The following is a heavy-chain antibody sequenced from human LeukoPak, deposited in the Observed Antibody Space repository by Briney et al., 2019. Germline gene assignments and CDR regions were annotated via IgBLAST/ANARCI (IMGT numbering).Heavy chain of an antibody. J-gene: IGHJ4*02. Sequence: SETLSLTCSVSGGSISVRSDYWGGIRQPPGKDLQWIVIISSTGSAFHNPSLKSRLTISVDTSKNQFALNLTSVTAADTAIYYCARQASYGNTWPIDIWGQGTLVPVSS. V-gene: IGHV4-39*01. CDR1: GGSISVRSDY. CDR2: ISSTGSA. CDR3: ARQASYGNTWPIDI. D-gene: IGHD5-24*01.